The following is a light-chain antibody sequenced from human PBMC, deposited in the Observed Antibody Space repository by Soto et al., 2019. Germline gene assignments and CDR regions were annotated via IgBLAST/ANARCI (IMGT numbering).Light chain of an antibody. V-gene: IGKV3-20*01. CDR3: QQYSTSPFT. Sequence: EIVLTQSPGTLSLSPGERATLSCRASQSVSSSYLAWYQQKPGQAPRLLIYGASSRATGIPDRFSGSGSGTDFTLIISRLEPEDFAAYYCQQYSTSPFTFGPGTKVDIK. J-gene: IGKJ3*01. CDR2: GAS. CDR1: QSVSSSY.